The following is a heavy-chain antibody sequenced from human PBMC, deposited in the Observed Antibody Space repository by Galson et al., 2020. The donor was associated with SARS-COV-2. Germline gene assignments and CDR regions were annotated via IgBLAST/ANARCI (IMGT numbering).Heavy chain of an antibody. V-gene: IGHV4-4*02. CDR3: ASNYGSGSLDY. J-gene: IGHJ4*02. CDR1: GGSISSSNW. CDR2: IYHSGST. D-gene: IGHD3-10*01. Sequence: SQTLSLSCAVSGGSISSSNWWSWVRQPPGKGLEWIGEIYHSGSTNYNPSLKSRVTISVDKSKNQFSLRLSSVTAADTAVYYCASNYGSGSLDYWGQGTLVTVSS.